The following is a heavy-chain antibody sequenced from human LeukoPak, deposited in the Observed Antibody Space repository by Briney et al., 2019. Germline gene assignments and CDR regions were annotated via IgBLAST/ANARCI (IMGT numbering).Heavy chain of an antibody. CDR1: GGTFSSYA. J-gene: IGHJ6*03. Sequence: GASVKVSCKASGGTFSSYAISWVRQATGQGLEWMGWMNPNSGNTGYAQKFQGRVTITRNTSISAAYMELSSLRSEDTAVYYCARGRDYYYMDVWGKGTTVTVSS. CDR3: ARGRDYYYMDV. V-gene: IGHV1-8*03. CDR2: MNPNSGNT.